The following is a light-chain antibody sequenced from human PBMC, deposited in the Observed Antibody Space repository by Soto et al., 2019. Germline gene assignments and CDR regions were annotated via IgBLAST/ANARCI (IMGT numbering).Light chain of an antibody. V-gene: IGKV3D-15*01. Sequence: EIVLTQSPATLSLSPGERATLSCRASQNIDTYLDWYQQKPGQSPRLLIFDASSRATGTPARFSGSGSGTEFTLPISSLQSEDCAVYYCQQYNNWPLTFGGGTKV. CDR1: QNIDTY. CDR2: DAS. J-gene: IGKJ4*01. CDR3: QQYNNWPLT.